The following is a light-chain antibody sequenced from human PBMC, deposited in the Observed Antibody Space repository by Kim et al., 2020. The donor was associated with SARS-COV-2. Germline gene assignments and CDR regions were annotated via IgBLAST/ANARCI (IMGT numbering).Light chain of an antibody. V-gene: IGKV4-1*01. CDR3: QQYYRTPST. CDR2: WAS. J-gene: IGKJ2*01. CDR1: QSVLYSSNNKNY. Sequence: DIVMTQSPDSLAVSLGERATINCKSSQSVLYSSNNKNYLAWYQQKPGQPPKLLIYWASTRESGVPDRFSGSGSGTDFTLTISSLQAEDVAVYYCQQYYRTPSTFGQGTKLEI.